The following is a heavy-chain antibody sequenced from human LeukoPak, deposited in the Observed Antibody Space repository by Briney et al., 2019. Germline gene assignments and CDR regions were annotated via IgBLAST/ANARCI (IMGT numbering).Heavy chain of an antibody. J-gene: IGHJ1*01. V-gene: IGHV1-18*01. CDR3: ARGPLDDSSGYYWYAEYFQH. D-gene: IGHD3-22*01. CDR2: ISAYNGNT. CDR1: GYTFTSYG. Sequence: ASVKVSCKASGYTFTSYGISWVRQAPGQGLEWMGWISAYNGNTNYAQKLQGRVTMTTDTSTSTAYMELRSLRSDDTAVYYCARGPLDDSSGYYWYAEYFQHWGQGTLVTVSS.